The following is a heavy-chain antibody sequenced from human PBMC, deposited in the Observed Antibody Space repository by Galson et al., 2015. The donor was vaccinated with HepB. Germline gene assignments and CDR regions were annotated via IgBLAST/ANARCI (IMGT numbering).Heavy chain of an antibody. Sequence: SLRLSCAVSGFTVSSNYMSWVRQAPGKGLEWVSIIYSSGGTYYADSVKGRFTISRHNSKDTLYLQMNSLRDEDTAMYYCASDSYGTSGYYYWGQGTLVTVSS. CDR2: IYSSGGT. V-gene: IGHV3-53*04. CDR1: GFTVSSNY. J-gene: IGHJ4*02. D-gene: IGHD3-22*01. CDR3: ASDSYGTSGYYY.